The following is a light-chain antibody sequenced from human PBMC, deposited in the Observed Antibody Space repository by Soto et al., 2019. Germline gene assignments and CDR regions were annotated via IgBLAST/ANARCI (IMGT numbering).Light chain of an antibody. Sequence: QSVLTQPPSASGSPGQTVTISCSGTSSDVGGYNYFSWYQQHPGKAPNLMIYEVSKRPSGVPDRSSGSKSGNTASLTVSGRQAEDEAYYYCRSDAGSNNVVFGTGTKLTVL. CDR2: EVS. J-gene: IGLJ1*01. CDR1: SSDVGGYNY. V-gene: IGLV2-8*01. CDR3: RSDAGSNNVV.